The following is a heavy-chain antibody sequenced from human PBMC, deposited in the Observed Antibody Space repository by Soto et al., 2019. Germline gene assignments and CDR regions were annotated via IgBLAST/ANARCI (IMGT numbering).Heavy chain of an antibody. CDR1: GYTFTSYD. Sequence: QVPLVQSGAEVKKPGASVKVSCKASGYTFTSYDINWVRQATGQGLEWMGWMNPNSGNTGYAQKFQGRVTMTRNTSISTAYMELSSLRSEDTAVYYCARRVYDFWSGYYSYYYYYMDVWGKGTTVTVSS. V-gene: IGHV1-8*01. CDR3: ARRVYDFWSGYYSYYYYYMDV. CDR2: MNPNSGNT. D-gene: IGHD3-3*01. J-gene: IGHJ6*03.